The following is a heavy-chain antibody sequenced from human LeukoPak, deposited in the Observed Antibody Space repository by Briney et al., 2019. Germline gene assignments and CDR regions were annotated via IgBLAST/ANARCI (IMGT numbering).Heavy chain of an antibody. V-gene: IGHV3-23*01. CDR1: GFSFSSYA. D-gene: IGHD3-3*01. CDR3: ATVKSQITIFGVVTDY. J-gene: IGHJ4*02. Sequence: SGGSLRLSCAASGFSFSSYAMSWVRQAPGKGLEWVSAISGSGGSTYYADSVKGRFTISRDNSKNTLYLQMNSLRAEDTAVYYSATVKSQITIFGVVTDYWGQGTLVTVSS. CDR2: ISGSGGST.